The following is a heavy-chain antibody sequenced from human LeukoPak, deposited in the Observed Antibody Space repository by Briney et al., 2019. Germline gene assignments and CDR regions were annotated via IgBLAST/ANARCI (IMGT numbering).Heavy chain of an antibody. CDR3: ARDRVVVPAAIVFCSGGSCYGGAFDI. J-gene: IGHJ3*02. CDR1: GFTFSSYS. Sequence: GGSLRLSCAASGFTFSSYSMNWVRQAPGKGLEWVSYISSSSSTIYYADSVKGRFTISRDNAKNSLYLQMNSLRAEDTAVYYCARDRVVVPAAIVFCSGGSCYGGAFDIWGQGTMVTVSS. D-gene: IGHD2-15*01. CDR2: ISSSSSTI. V-gene: IGHV3-48*01.